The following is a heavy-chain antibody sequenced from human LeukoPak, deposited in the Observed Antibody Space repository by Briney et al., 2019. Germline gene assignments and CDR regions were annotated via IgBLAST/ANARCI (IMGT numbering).Heavy chain of an antibody. V-gene: IGHV1-2*02. CDR1: GYTFTGYY. D-gene: IGHD3-10*01. J-gene: IGHJ4*02. CDR2: INPNSGGT. Sequence: ASVKVSCKASGYTFTGYYMHWVRQAPGQGLEWIGWINPNSGGTNYAQKFQGRVTMTRDTSISTAYMELSRLRSDDTAVYYCARDLKRFGELFPFWGQGTLVTVSS. CDR3: ARDLKRFGELFPF.